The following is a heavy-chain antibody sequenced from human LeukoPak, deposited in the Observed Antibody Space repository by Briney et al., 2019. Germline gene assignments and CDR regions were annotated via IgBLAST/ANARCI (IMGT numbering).Heavy chain of an antibody. CDR1: GFTFSRSW. CDR2: IKQDGTSK. Sequence: GGSLRLSCAASGFTFSRSWMGWVRQAPGKGLEGVANIKQDGTSKYYVDSVMGRFTISRENAENSVYLQINSLSAGDTAVYYCARHGDYCFDLWGPGTRVTVSS. CDR3: ARHGDYCFDL. D-gene: IGHD2-21*01. V-gene: IGHV3-7*02. J-gene: IGHJ4*02.